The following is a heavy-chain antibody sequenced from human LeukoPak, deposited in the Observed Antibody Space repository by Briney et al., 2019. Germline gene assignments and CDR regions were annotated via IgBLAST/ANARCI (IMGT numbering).Heavy chain of an antibody. CDR3: ARGRQNYYDSSGYYFDY. V-gene: IGHV3-30*04. CDR2: ISYDGSNK. Sequence: GGSLRLSCAASGFTFSSYAMHWVRQAPGKGLEWVAVISYDGSNKYYADSVKGRFTISRDNSKNTLYLQMNSLRAEDTAVYYCARGRQNYYDSSGYYFDYWGQGTLVTVSS. D-gene: IGHD3-22*01. CDR1: GFTFSSYA. J-gene: IGHJ4*02.